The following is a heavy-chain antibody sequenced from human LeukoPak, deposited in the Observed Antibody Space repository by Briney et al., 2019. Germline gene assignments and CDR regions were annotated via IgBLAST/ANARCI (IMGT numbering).Heavy chain of an antibody. CDR1: AFTSSSDA. CDR2: ISYDGSNK. V-gene: IGHV3-30*01. Sequence: GSLRRSCPASAFTSSSDAMHWFRQAPGKGLEWVAVISYDGSNKYYADSVKGRFTISRDNSKNTLYLQMNSLRAEDTAVYYCPRDRLDTDPFLAPFDPRGEGTLVTVSS. J-gene: IGHJ5*02. D-gene: IGHD5-18*01. CDR3: PRDRLDTDPFLAPFDP.